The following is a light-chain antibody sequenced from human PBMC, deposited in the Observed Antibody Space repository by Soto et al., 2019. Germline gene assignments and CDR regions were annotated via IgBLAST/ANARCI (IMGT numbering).Light chain of an antibody. CDR3: SAWDDSLNGPHVI. Sequence: QSVLTQPPSASGTPGQRVTISCSGSRSNIGTNTVNWYQQLPGTSPKLLIHSNNQRPSGVPDRFSGSKSGTSASLAISWLQSQDEADYYCSAWDDSLNGPHVIFGGGTKLTVL. J-gene: IGLJ2*01. V-gene: IGLV1-44*01. CDR2: SNN. CDR1: RSNIGTNT.